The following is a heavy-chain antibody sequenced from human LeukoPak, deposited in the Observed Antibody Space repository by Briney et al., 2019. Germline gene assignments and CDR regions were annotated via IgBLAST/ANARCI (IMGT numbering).Heavy chain of an antibody. CDR1: GYTFTSYA. J-gene: IGHJ6*02. CDR3: ARVYSGYEPPYYYGMDV. D-gene: IGHD5-12*01. Sequence: ASVKVSCKASGYTFTSYAMHWVRQAPGQRLEWMGWINAGNGNTKYSQKFQGRVTITRDASASTAYMELSSLRSEDTAVYYCARVYSGYEPPYYYGMDVWGQGTTVTVSS. V-gene: IGHV1-3*01. CDR2: INAGNGNT.